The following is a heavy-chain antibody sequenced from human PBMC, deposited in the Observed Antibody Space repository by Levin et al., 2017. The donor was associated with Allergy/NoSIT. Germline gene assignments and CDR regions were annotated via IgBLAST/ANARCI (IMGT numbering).Heavy chain of an antibody. CDR2: TYYRSKWYK. D-gene: IGHD1-14*01. Sequence: SETLSLTCAISGVSVSSSSSAWSWITQSPSRGLEWLGRTYYRSKWYKDYAVAVKSRITINPDTPKNQFSLQLNSVTPEDTAVYYCASNENTGFDYWGQGTLVTVSS. V-gene: IGHV6-1*01. J-gene: IGHJ4*02. CDR3: ASNENTGFDY. CDR1: GVSVSSSSSA.